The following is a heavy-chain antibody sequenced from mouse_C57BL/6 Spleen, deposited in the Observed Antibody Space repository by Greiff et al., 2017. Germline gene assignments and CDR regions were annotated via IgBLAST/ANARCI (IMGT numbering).Heavy chain of an antibody. J-gene: IGHJ2*01. D-gene: IGHD1-1*01. V-gene: IGHV1-69*01. CDR2: IDPSDRYT. CDR1: GYTFTSYW. CDR3: ASSSYYGNSANYFDY. Sequence: QVQLQQPGAELVMPGASVKLSCKASGYTFTSYWMHWVKQRPGQGLEWIGEIDPSDRYTTSNQKFKGKSNLTVDKSSCTAYMQLRSLTSENSAVYYCASSSYYGNSANYFDYWGQGTTLTVSS.